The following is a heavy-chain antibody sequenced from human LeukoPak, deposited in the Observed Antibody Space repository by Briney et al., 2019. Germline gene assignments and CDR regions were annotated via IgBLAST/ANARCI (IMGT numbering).Heavy chain of an antibody. CDR1: GYGLSILS. Sequence: ASVKVSCKISGYGLSILSIHWVRQAPGEGLQWVGGIDPQDGQTIYAQPFHGRATISEDTFSDTAYLELNSLRSEDTAVYYCARDRRHGDYDEYWGQGTLVTVSS. J-gene: IGHJ4*02. D-gene: IGHD4-17*01. CDR3: ARDRRHGDYDEY. CDR2: IDPQDGQT. V-gene: IGHV1-24*01.